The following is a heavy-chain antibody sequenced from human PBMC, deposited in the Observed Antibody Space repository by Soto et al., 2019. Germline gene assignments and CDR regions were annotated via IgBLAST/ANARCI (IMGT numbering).Heavy chain of an antibody. Sequence: SVKVSCKASGGTFSSYTISWVRQAPGQGLEWMGRIIPILGIANYAQKLQGRVTITADKSTSTAYMELSSLRSDDTAVYYCARVRQLVGYFYYYMDVWGKGTTVTVSS. CDR2: IIPILGIA. CDR3: ARVRQLVGYFYYYMDV. CDR1: GGTFSSYT. V-gene: IGHV1-69*02. D-gene: IGHD6-6*01. J-gene: IGHJ6*03.